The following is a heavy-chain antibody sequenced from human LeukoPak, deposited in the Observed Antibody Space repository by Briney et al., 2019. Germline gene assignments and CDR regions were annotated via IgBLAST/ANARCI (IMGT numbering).Heavy chain of an antibody. J-gene: IGHJ5*02. D-gene: IGHD3-10*01. CDR1: GFTFSSYG. V-gene: IGHV3-33*01. CDR3: ARDTGYGPGSSSNP. CDR2: IWYDGSNK. Sequence: PGGSLRLSCAASGFTFSSYGMHWVRQAPGKGLEWVAVIWYDGSNKYYADSVKGRFTISRGNSKNTLYLQMNSLRAEDTAVYYCARDTGYGPGSSSNPWGQGTLVTVSS.